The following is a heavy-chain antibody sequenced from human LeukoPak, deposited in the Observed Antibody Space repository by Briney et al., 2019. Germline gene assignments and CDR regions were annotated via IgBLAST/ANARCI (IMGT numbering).Heavy chain of an antibody. D-gene: IGHD2-2*01. V-gene: IGHV3-48*03. CDR2: ISSSGATK. CDR3: ARGSTAGYCSSTNCPLYYYYMDV. J-gene: IGHJ6*03. CDR1: GFTFSSFE. Sequence: GGSLRLSCAASGFTFSSFEMNWVRQAPGKGLEWVSYISSSGATKYYADSVKGRFTISRDNAKNSLYLQMNSLRAEDTAVYYCARGSTAGYCSSTNCPLYYYYMDVWGKGTTVTISS.